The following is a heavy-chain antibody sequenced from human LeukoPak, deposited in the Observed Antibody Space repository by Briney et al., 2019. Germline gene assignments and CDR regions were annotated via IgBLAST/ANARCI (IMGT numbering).Heavy chain of an antibody. D-gene: IGHD3-3*01. CDR1: GFTFSSYA. CDR2: ISDSGGST. CDR3: AKDRRDYDFWSGYFDY. Sequence: GGSLRLSCAASGFTFSSYAMSWVRQAPGKGVEWVSAISDSGGSTYYAASVKGRSTICRDTSNNTLYLQMNSLRAEDTAVYYCAKDRRDYDFWSGYFDYWGQGTLVTVSS. V-gene: IGHV3-23*01. J-gene: IGHJ4*02.